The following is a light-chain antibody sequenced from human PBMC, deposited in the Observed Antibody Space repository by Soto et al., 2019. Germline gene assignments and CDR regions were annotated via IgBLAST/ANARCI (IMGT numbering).Light chain of an antibody. Sequence: EIQMTQSPSSLSPSVGDRIAITCRASHNINTYLNWYQQRPGKXPXXLIYAASSVQGGVPSRFSGSGSGTYFPPTISSLQPEFFATYYCQLSNSSLTFGQGTRLDIK. CDR1: HNINTY. CDR3: QLSNSSLT. CDR2: AAS. J-gene: IGKJ5*01. V-gene: IGKV1-39*01.